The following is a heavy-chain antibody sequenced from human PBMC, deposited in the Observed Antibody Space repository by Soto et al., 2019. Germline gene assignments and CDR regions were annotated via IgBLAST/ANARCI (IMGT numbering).Heavy chain of an antibody. Sequence: GGSLRLSCAASGFTFSSYAMGWVRQAPGKGLEWVSAISGSGGSTYYADSVKGRFTISRDNSKNTLYLQMNSLRAEDTAVYYCAKDDYSGYANFDYWGQGTLVTVSS. V-gene: IGHV3-23*01. CDR3: AKDDYSGYANFDY. CDR2: ISGSGGST. D-gene: IGHD5-12*01. J-gene: IGHJ4*02. CDR1: GFTFSSYA.